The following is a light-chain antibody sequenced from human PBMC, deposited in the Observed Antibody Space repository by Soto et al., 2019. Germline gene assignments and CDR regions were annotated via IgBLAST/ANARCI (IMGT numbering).Light chain of an antibody. J-gene: IGLJ1*01. CDR1: SSDVGGYNY. V-gene: IGLV2-14*01. CDR3: SSYTSSSTLD. CDR2: EVS. Sequence: QSALTQPDSVSGSPGQSITISCTGTSSDVGGYNYVSWYQQHPGKAPKLMIYEVSNRPSGVSNRFSGSKSGNTASLTISGLQAEDDADYYCSSYTSSSTLDFGTGTKLTV.